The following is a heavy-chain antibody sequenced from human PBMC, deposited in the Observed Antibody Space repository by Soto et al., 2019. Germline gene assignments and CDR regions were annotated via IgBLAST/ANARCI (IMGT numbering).Heavy chain of an antibody. Sequence: GESLKISCKGSGYSFTSYWIGWVRQMPGKGLEWMGIIYPGDSDTRYSPSFQGQVTISADKSISTAYLQWSSLKASDTAMYYCARQRSYDSSGYYYQGHYYYGMDVWGQGTTVTVSS. V-gene: IGHV5-51*01. D-gene: IGHD3-22*01. CDR2: IYPGDSDT. CDR1: GYSFTSYW. J-gene: IGHJ6*02. CDR3: ARQRSYDSSGYYYQGHYYYGMDV.